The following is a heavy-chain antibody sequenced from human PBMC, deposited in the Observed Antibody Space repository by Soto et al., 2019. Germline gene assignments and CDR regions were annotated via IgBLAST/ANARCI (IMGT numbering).Heavy chain of an antibody. CDR1: GGSISSGGYY. J-gene: IGHJ4*02. D-gene: IGHD3-10*01. CDR3: AREVYGSGSYYFDY. Sequence: PSETLSLTCTVSGGSISSGGYYWSWIRQHPGKGLEWIGYIYYSGSTYYNPSLKSRVTISVDTSKDQFSLKLRSVTAADTAVYYCAREVYGSGSYYFDYWGQGTLVTVSS. V-gene: IGHV4-31*03. CDR2: IYYSGST.